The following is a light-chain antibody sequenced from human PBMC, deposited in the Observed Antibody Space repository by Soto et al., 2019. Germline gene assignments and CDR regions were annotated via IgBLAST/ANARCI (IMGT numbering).Light chain of an antibody. CDR2: QVT. CDR1: DNDVGGYDF. CDR3: CSHSTSIAWV. Sequence: QPVLTQSASVSGSPGQSITISCTGTDNDVGGYDFVSWYQQHPGRAPKLLIHQVTIRLSGISSRFSGSKSGNTASLTITGLQPEDEAMYFCCSHSTSIAWVFGGGTKLTVL. V-gene: IGLV2-14*01. J-gene: IGLJ3*02.